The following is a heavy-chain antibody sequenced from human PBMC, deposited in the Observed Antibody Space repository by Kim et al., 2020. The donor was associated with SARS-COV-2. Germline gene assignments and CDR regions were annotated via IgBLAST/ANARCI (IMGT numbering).Heavy chain of an antibody. V-gene: IGHV3-53*04. D-gene: IGHD6-6*01. Sequence: GGSLRLSCAASGFTVSSNYMSWVRQAPGKGLEWVSVIYSGGSTYYADSVKGRFTISRHNSKNTLYLQMNSLRAEDTAVYYCARDRGGGWQLGAFDIWGQGTMVTVSS. CDR1: GFTVSSNY. CDR2: IYSGGST. J-gene: IGHJ3*02. CDR3: ARDRGGGWQLGAFDI.